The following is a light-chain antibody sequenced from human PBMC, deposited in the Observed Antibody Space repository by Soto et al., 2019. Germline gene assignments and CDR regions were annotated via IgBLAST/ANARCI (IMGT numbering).Light chain of an antibody. Sequence: EIVLTQSPGTLSLSPEERATLSCRPSQSVSSSYLAWYQQKPGQAPRLLIYGASSRATGIPDRFSGSGSGTDFTLTISRLEPEDFAVYYCQQYGSSPPWTFGQGTKVEIK. CDR1: QSVSSSY. V-gene: IGKV3-20*01. CDR2: GAS. J-gene: IGKJ1*01. CDR3: QQYGSSPPWT.